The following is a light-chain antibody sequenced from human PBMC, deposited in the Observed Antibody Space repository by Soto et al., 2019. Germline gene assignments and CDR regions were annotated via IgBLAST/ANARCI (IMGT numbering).Light chain of an antibody. V-gene: IGKV3-20*01. CDR3: QQYDTSPRT. Sequence: EIVLTQSPGTLSLSPGERATLSCRASQSVSRSFLAWYQQKPGQAPRLLIYGASSRATGIPDRFSGSGSGTHFTLTISRLEPEDSALYYCQQYDTSPRTFGQGTKLEI. J-gene: IGKJ2*01. CDR1: QSVSRSF. CDR2: GAS.